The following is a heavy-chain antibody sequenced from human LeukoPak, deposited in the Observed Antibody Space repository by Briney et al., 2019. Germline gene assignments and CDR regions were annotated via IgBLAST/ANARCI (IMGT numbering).Heavy chain of an antibody. CDR3: ARAGGYCTNGVCYLTKPFVY. V-gene: IGHV1-69*13. J-gene: IGHJ4*02. D-gene: IGHD2-8*01. CDR1: GGTFSSYA. Sequence: SVNVSCKASGGTFSSYAISWVRQAPGQGLEWMGGIIPIFGTANYAQKFQGRVTITADESTSTAYMELSSLRSEDTAVYYCARAGGYCTNGVCYLTKPFVYWGQGTLVTVSS. CDR2: IIPIFGTA.